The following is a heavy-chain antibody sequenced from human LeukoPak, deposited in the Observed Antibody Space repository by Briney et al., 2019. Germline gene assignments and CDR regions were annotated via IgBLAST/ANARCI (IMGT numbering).Heavy chain of an antibody. CDR3: ARDNWVDC. J-gene: IGHJ5*01. CDR1: GFTFSSYG. Sequence: GGSLRLSCAASGFTFSSYGMHWVRQAPGKGLEWVAVISYDGSNKYYADSVKGRFTISRDNSKNTLYLQMNSLKVEDTAIYYCARDNWVDCWGQGTLVTVSS. V-gene: IGHV3-30*03. CDR2: ISYDGSNK.